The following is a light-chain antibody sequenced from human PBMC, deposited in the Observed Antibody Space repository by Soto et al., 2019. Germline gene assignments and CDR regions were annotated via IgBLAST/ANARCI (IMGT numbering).Light chain of an antibody. J-gene: IGLJ1*01. V-gene: IGLV2-14*01. CDR1: SSDVGDYNY. Sequence: QSALTQPASVSGSPGQSITISCTGTSSDVGDYNYVSWYQQHPGKAPKLIIYDVSYRPSGVSNRFSGSKSGNTASLTISGLQAEDEADYYCSSYTSSSTLYVFGTGTKLTVL. CDR3: SSYTSSSTLYV. CDR2: DVS.